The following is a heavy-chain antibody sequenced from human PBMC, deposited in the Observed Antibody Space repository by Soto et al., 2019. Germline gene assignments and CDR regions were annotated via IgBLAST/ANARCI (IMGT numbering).Heavy chain of an antibody. Sequence: GASVKVSCKASGGTFSSYAISWVRQAPGQGLEWMGGIIPIFGTADYAQKFQGRVTITAGKSTSTAYMELSSLRSEDTAVYYCARAPQTILYGDYVSWGQGTLVTVSS. CDR1: GGTFSSYA. J-gene: IGHJ4*02. CDR3: ARAPQTILYGDYVS. V-gene: IGHV1-69*06. D-gene: IGHD4-17*01. CDR2: IIPIFGTA.